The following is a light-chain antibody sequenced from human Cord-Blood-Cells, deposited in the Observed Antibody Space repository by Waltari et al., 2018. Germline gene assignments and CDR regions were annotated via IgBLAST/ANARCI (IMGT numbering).Light chain of an antibody. CDR3: QQSYRTPQT. Sequence: DIQMTQSPSSLSASVGDSVTITCRASHSVSSYLNWYQQKPGKAPKLLIDAASSLQRGVPARFSGSGSGTDVARTISSLQPEDVSTEDRQQSYRTPQTLGGGTKVEIK. CDR2: AAS. J-gene: IGKJ4*01. CDR1: HSVSSY. V-gene: IGKV1-39*01.